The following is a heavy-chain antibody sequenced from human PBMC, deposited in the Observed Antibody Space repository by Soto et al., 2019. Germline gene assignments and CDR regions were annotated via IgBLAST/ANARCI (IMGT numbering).Heavy chain of an antibody. J-gene: IGHJ6*04. Sequence: PGGSLRLSCAASGFTFSSYGMHWVRQAPGKGLEWVAVIWYDGSNKYYADYVKGRFTISRDNSKNTLYLQMNSLRAQDTAVSHWSKSLDVWGKGTTVTVSS. V-gene: IGHV3-33*06. CDR2: IWYDGSNK. CDR3: SKSLDV. CDR1: GFTFSSYG.